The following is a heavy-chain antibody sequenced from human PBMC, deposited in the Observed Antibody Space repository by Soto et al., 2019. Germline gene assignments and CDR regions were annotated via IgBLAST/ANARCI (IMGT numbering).Heavy chain of an antibody. J-gene: IGHJ4*02. CDR1: GGSISRYY. CDR3: ARHAQYYDFWSGYCHFDY. D-gene: IGHD3-3*01. CDR2: IYYSGST. Sequence: SETLSLTCTVSGGSISRYYWSWIRQPPGKGLEWIGYIYYSGSTNYNPSLKSRVTISVDTSKNQFSLKLSSVTAADTAVYYCARHAQYYDFWSGYCHFDYWGQGILVTVSS. V-gene: IGHV4-59*08.